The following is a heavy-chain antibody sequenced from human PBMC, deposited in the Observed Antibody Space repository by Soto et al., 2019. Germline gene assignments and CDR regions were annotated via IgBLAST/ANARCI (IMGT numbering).Heavy chain of an antibody. CDR2: IKRKIDGEAT. J-gene: IGHJ6*02. V-gene: IGHV3-15*07. D-gene: IGHD2-15*01. CDR3: TTGSVEGV. Sequence: EVQLVESGGGLVKPAGSLRLSCAASGFSFSNAWMNWVRQAPGKGLEWVGRIKRKIDGEATDYAGPVKGRFTVFRDDSKSALYLQLNSLKGDDTAVYYCTTGSVEGVWGQGTTVTVS. CDR1: GFSFSNAW.